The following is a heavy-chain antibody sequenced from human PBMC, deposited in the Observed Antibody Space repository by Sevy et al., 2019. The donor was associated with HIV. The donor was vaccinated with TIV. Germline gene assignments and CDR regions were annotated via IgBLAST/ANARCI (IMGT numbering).Heavy chain of an antibody. V-gene: IGHV3-30*04. D-gene: IGHD3-3*01. J-gene: IGHJ6*02. Sequence: QLGGSLRLSCAASGFTFSSYAMHWVRQAPGKGLEWVAVISYDGSNKYYADSVKGRFTISRDNSKNTLYLQMNSLRAEDTAVYYCARDRRYYDFWSGYTPNYYYYGMDVWGQGTTVTVSS. CDR1: GFTFSSYA. CDR3: ARDRRYYDFWSGYTPNYYYYGMDV. CDR2: ISYDGSNK.